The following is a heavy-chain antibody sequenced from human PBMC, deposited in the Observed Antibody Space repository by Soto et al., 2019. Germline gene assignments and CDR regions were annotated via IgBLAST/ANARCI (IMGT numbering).Heavy chain of an antibody. CDR1: GFTFSSYA. Sequence: PVGSLRLSGAASGFTFSSYAMSWVRQAPGKGLEWVSAISGSGGSTYYADSVKGRFTISRDNSKNTLYLQMNSLRAEDTAVYYCAKDPESAWEPPAFDIWGQGTMVTVSS. J-gene: IGHJ3*02. V-gene: IGHV3-23*01. D-gene: IGHD1-26*01. CDR2: ISGSGGST. CDR3: AKDPESAWEPPAFDI.